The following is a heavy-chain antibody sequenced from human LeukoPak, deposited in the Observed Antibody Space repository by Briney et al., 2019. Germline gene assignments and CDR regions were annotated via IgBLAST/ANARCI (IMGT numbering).Heavy chain of an antibody. V-gene: IGHV3-23*01. D-gene: IGHD3-10*01. Sequence: GGSLRLSCGASGLTVSSYAMSWVRQAPGKGLEWVSTIIGSAVNTYYADSVKGRFTISRDDSKNTVYLQMNSLRAEDTAVYSCAKYTSGTSYRGLDQWGQGTLVTVSS. CDR1: GLTVSSYA. J-gene: IGHJ4*02. CDR2: IIGSAVNT. CDR3: AKYTSGTSYRGLDQ.